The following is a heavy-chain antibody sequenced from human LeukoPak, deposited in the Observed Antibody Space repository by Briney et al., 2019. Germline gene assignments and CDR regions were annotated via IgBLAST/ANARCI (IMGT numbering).Heavy chain of an antibody. Sequence: SETLSLTCAVYGGSFSGYYWSWIRQPPGKGLEWIGEINHSGSTNYNPSLKSRVTISVDTSNNQFSLKLSSVTAADTAVYYCARFPSYGESDYWGQGTLVTVSS. CDR1: GGSFSGYY. V-gene: IGHV4-34*01. CDR2: INHSGST. CDR3: ARFPSYGESDY. D-gene: IGHD4-17*01. J-gene: IGHJ4*02.